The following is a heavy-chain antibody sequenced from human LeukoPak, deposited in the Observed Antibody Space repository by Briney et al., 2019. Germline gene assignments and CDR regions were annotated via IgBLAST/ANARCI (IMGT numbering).Heavy chain of an antibody. Sequence: PGGSLRLSCAASGFTLNNYAMSWVRQAPGKGLQWVSGISSSGGSTYYADSVKGRFTISRDNPKNTLYLQMNSLRAEDTAVYYCVDYGDYAPLDYWGQGTLVTVSS. CDR3: VDYGDYAPLDY. J-gene: IGHJ4*02. D-gene: IGHD4-17*01. CDR1: GFTLNNYA. V-gene: IGHV3-23*01. CDR2: ISSSGGST.